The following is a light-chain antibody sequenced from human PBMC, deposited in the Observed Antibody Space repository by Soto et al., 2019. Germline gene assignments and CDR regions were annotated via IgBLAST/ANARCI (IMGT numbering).Light chain of an antibody. Sequence: EIQMTQSPSTLSGSVGERVTITCRASQTISSWLAWYQQKPGKAPKLLIYKASTLKSGVPSRFSGSGSGTEFTLTISSLPPDYFATYYCQHYNRYSEAFGQGTKVELK. J-gene: IGKJ1*01. V-gene: IGKV1-5*03. CDR3: QHYNRYSEA. CDR2: KAS. CDR1: QTISSW.